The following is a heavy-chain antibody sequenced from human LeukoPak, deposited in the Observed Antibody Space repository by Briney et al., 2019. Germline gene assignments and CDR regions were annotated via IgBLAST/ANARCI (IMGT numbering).Heavy chain of an antibody. J-gene: IGHJ4*02. V-gene: IGHV1-2*02. D-gene: IGHD3-9*01. CDR1: GYTFTGCY. Sequence: ASVKVSCKASGYTFTGCYMHWVRQAPGQGLEWMGWINPNSGGTNYAQKFQGRVTMTRDTSISTAYMELSRLRSDDTAVYYCARGDLVLRYFDWLLSPPAFDYWGQGTLVTVSS. CDR2: INPNSGGT. CDR3: ARGDLVLRYFDWLLSPPAFDY.